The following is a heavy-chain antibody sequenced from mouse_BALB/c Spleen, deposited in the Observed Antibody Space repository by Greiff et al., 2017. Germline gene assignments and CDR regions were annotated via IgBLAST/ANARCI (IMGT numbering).Heavy chain of an antibody. CDR1: GFNIKDTY. CDR2: IVPANGNT. Sequence: VHVKQSGAELVKPGASVKLSCTASGFNIKDTYMHWVKQRPEQGLEWIGRIVPANGNTKYDPKFQGKATITADTSSNTAYLQLSSLTSEDTAVYYCARGYAWFAYWGQGTLVTVSA. CDR3: ARGYAWFAY. J-gene: IGHJ3*01. V-gene: IGHV14-3*02. D-gene: IGHD2-2*01.